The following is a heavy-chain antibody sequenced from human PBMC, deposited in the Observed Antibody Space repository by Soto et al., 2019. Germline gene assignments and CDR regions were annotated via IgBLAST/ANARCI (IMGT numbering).Heavy chain of an antibody. CDR3: ARNVLLWFGDLPVGMDV. D-gene: IGHD3-10*01. CDR1: GYSFTSYW. V-gene: IGHV5-10-1*01. CDR2: IDPSDSYT. J-gene: IGHJ6*02. Sequence: PGESLKISCKGSGYSFTSYWISWGRQMPGKGLEWMGRIDPSDSYTNYSPSFQGHVTISADKSISTAYLQWSSLKASDTAMYYCARNVLLWFGDLPVGMDVWGQGTTVTVSS.